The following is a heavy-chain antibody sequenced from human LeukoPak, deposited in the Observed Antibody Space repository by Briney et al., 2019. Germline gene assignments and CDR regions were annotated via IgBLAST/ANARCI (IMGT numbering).Heavy chain of an antibody. Sequence: ASVKVSCKASGYTFTSYAMNWVRQAPGQGLEWMGWINTNTGNPTYAQGFTGRFVFSLDTPVSTAYLQISSLKAEDTAVYYCARDGTYCSSTSCYWDYYYGMDVWGQGTTVTVSS. CDR3: ARDGTYCSSTSCYWDYYYGMDV. CDR1: GYTFTSYA. J-gene: IGHJ6*02. V-gene: IGHV7-4-1*02. D-gene: IGHD2-2*01. CDR2: INTNTGNP.